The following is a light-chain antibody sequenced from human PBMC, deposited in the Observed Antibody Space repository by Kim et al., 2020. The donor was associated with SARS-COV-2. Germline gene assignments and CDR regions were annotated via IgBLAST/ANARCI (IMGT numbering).Light chain of an antibody. Sequence: SLSPGERAILSCRASQRVSDYLAWYQQKPGQAPRLLMYTASNRATGIPARFSGSGSGTDFTLTISSLEPEDFAVYYCQQRASWPRTFGQGTKLEI. CDR2: TAS. J-gene: IGKJ2*01. V-gene: IGKV3-11*01. CDR3: QQRASWPRT. CDR1: QRVSDY.